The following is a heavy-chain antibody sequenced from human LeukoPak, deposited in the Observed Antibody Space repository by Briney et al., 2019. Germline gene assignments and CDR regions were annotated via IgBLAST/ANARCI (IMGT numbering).Heavy chain of an antibody. CDR2: INTDGSST. J-gene: IGHJ4*02. D-gene: IGHD5-12*01. CDR3: TTGYYQGSGYDFDY. Sequence: GGSLRLSCAASGFTFSSYWMHWVRQAPGKGLVWVSRINTDGSSTSYADSVKGRFTISRDNAKNTLYLQMNSLKTEDTAVYYCTTGYYQGSGYDFDYWGQGTLVTVSS. V-gene: IGHV3-74*01. CDR1: GFTFSSYW.